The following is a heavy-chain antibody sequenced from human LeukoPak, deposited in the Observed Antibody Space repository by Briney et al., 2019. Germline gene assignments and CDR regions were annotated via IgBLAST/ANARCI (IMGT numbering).Heavy chain of an antibody. CDR2: ISYDGSNK. CDR1: GFTFSSYA. D-gene: IGHD1-26*01. V-gene: IGHV3-30-3*01. CDR3: ARDQWELPHDY. Sequence: GRSLRLSCAASGFTFSSYAMHWVRQAPGKGLEWVAVISYDGSNKYYADSVKGRFTISRDNSKNTLYLQMNSLRAEDTAVYYCARDQWELPHDYWGQGTLVTVSS. J-gene: IGHJ4*02.